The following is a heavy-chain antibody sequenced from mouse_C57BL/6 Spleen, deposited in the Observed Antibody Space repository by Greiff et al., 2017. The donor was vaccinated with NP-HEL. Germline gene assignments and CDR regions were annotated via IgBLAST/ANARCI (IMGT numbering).Heavy chain of an antibody. D-gene: IGHD1-1*01. CDR1: GYAFSSSW. J-gene: IGHJ2*01. V-gene: IGHV1-82*01. CDR2: LYPGDGGT. CDR3: AKIYGNYFDY. Sequence: QVQLKESGPELVKPGASVKISCKASGYAFSSSWMNWVKQRPGKGLEWIGRLYPGDGGTNYNGKFKGKATLTAEKSSSPSYMQLSSLTSEDSAVYFCAKIYGNYFDYWGQGTTLTVSS.